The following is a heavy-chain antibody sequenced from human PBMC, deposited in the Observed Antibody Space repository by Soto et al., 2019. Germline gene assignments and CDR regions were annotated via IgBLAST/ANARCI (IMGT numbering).Heavy chain of an antibody. J-gene: IGHJ4*02. Sequence: QLQLQESGPGLVKPSATLSLTCTVSGGSISSSSYYWGWIRQPPGKGLEWIGSIYYSESTYYNPSLKRRVTIPVDTSKNQFSLKLSAVTAADTAVYDCARHITRRFGELPPLDYWGQGTLVTVSS. CDR3: ARHITRRFGELPPLDY. CDR1: GGSISSSSYY. D-gene: IGHD3-10*01. CDR2: IYYSEST. V-gene: IGHV4-39*01.